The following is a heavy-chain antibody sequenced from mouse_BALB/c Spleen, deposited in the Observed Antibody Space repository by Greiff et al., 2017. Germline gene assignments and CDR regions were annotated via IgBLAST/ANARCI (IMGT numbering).Heavy chain of an antibody. CDR3: ARARYDGAWFAY. Sequence: VQLKESGPGLVKPSQSLSLTCTVTGYSITSDYAWNWIRQFPGNKLEWMGYISYSGSTSYNPSLKSRISITRDTSKNQFFLQLNSVTTEDTATYYCARARYDGAWFAYWGQGTLVTVSA. J-gene: IGHJ3*01. CDR1: GYSITSDYA. CDR2: ISYSGST. V-gene: IGHV3-2*02. D-gene: IGHD2-14*01.